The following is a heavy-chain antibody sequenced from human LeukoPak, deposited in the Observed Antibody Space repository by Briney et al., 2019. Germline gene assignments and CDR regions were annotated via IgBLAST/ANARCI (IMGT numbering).Heavy chain of an antibody. D-gene: IGHD5-18*01. CDR2: ISGSGGST. CDR3: AKVRYSYGYVRY. Sequence: GSLRLSCAASGFTFSSYAMSWVRQAPGKGLEWVSAISGSGGSTYYADSVKGRFTISRDNSKNTLYLQMNSLRAEDTAVYYCAKVRYSYGYVRYWGQGTLVTVSS. V-gene: IGHV3-23*01. CDR1: GFTFSSYA. J-gene: IGHJ4*02.